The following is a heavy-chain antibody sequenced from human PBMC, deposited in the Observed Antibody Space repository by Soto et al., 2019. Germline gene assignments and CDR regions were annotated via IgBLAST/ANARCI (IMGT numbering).Heavy chain of an antibody. CDR2: IKQDGSEK. D-gene: IGHD3-16*01. Sequence: PGGSLRLSCAASGFTFSSYWMSWVRQAPGKGLEWVANIKQDGSEKYYVDSVKGRFTISRDNAKNSLYLQMNSLRAEDTAVYYCAREVLRGSYDGGMDVWGQGTTVTVSS. CDR1: GFTFSSYW. J-gene: IGHJ6*02. CDR3: AREVLRGSYDGGMDV. V-gene: IGHV3-7*01.